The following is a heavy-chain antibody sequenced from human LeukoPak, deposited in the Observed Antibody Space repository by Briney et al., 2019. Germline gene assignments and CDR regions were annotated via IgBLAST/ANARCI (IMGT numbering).Heavy chain of an antibody. CDR2: IYSGGST. Sequence: GGSLRLSCAASGFSVSNNYMTWVRQAPGKGLEWVSVIYSGGSTYYADSVKGRFTISRDNSKNTLYFQMDSLRAEDTAVYYCARVPPGSYDYYFDYWGQGTLVTVSS. CDR1: GFSVSNNY. CDR3: ARVPPGSYDYYFDY. D-gene: IGHD3-10*01. J-gene: IGHJ4*02. V-gene: IGHV3-53*01.